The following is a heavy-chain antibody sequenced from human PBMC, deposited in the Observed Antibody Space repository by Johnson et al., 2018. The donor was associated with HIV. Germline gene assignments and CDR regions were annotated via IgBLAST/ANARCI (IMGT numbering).Heavy chain of an antibody. J-gene: IGHJ3*02. Sequence: QVQVVESGGGLVKPGGSLRLSCAVSGFTFSDYSMSWIRQAPGKGLEWVSYITSSGSTIYYADSVKGRFTISRDNAKNSLYLQMNSLRAEDTAVYYCARDGLESGSYYEMDAFDIGGQGTMVTVSS. CDR3: ARDGLESGSYYEMDAFDI. CDR1: GFTFSDYS. CDR2: ITSSGSTI. D-gene: IGHD1-26*01. V-gene: IGHV3-11*04.